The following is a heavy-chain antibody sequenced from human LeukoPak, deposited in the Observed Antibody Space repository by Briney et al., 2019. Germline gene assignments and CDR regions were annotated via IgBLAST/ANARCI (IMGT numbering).Heavy chain of an antibody. CDR3: ARVVPAATVVRDYYYYMDV. J-gene: IGHJ6*03. V-gene: IGHV1-2*02. CDR1: GYTFTAYY. CDR2: INPNNGGT. D-gene: IGHD2-2*01. Sequence: GASVKVSCKASGYTFTAYYLHWVRQAPGQGLEWMGWINPNNGGTNYAQKFQGRVIMTRDTSISTAQMELIRLTSDDTAVYYCARVVPAATVVRDYYYYMDVWGEGTTVTVSS.